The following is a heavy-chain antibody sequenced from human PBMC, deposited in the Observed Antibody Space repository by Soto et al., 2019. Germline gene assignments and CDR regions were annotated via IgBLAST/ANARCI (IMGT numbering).Heavy chain of an antibody. Sequence: PSETLSLTCTVSGDSMRGYFWSWIRQPPGKGLEWIGYIFYSGSTSYNPSLKSRVTISIDTSRNQFSLNLTSVTAADTAVYYCARYSSSSCHPAYCFDYWGQGTLVTVYS. CDR1: GDSMRGYF. CDR3: ARYSSSSCHPAYCFDY. D-gene: IGHD2-15*01. CDR2: IFYSGST. V-gene: IGHV4-59*01. J-gene: IGHJ4*02.